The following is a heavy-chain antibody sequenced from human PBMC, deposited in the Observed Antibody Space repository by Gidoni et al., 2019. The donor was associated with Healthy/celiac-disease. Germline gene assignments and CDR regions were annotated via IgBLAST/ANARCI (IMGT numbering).Heavy chain of an antibody. J-gene: IGHJ6*02. CDR3: ARLPYSGSYFASVYYYGMDV. V-gene: IGHV1-2*06. D-gene: IGHD1-26*01. Sequence: VQLSQSGATGTKPGSAGKAICKPSGYSFTAYSIPWVRQAPGQGLEWKGRIKPNSGGTNYAQKFQGRVTMTRDTSISTAYMELSRLRSDDTAVYYCARLPYSGSYFASVYYYGMDVWGQGTTVTVS. CDR1: GYSFTAYS. CDR2: IKPNSGGT.